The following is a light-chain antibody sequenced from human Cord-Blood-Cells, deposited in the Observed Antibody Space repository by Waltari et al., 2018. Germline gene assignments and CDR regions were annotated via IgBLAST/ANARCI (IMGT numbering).Light chain of an antibody. Sequence: EIVLTQSPGTLSLSPGERATLSCRASQSVSSSYLAWDQQKPGQAPRLLIHGAASRATGIPDRFSGSGSGTDFTLTISRLEPEDFATYYCQQYNSYSYTFGQGTKLEIK. CDR1: QSVSSSY. V-gene: IGKV3-20*01. CDR2: GAA. J-gene: IGKJ2*01. CDR3: QQYNSYSYT.